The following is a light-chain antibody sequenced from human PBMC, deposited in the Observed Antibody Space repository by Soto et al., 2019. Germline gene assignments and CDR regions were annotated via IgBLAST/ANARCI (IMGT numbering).Light chain of an antibody. CDR2: DAS. CDR3: QQYKSYSYT. Sequence: DIQMPKFPSILSASVGDRVAITCRAGESISNGLAWYQQKPGKAPKVLIYDASRLQSGVPERFSGSESGTEFTLTISRLQADDIATYYCQQYKSYSYTFGQGTNLEI. V-gene: IGKV1-5*01. J-gene: IGKJ2*01. CDR1: ESISNG.